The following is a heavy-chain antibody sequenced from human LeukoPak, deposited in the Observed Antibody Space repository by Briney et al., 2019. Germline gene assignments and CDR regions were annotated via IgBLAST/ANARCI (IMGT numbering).Heavy chain of an antibody. D-gene: IGHD3-3*01. CDR1: GYTFTSYY. Sequence: ASVKVSCKASGYTFTSYYMHWVRQAPGQGLEWKGIINPSGGSTSYAQKFQGRVTMTRDMSTSTVYMELSSLRSEDTAVYYCARPDFWSGYYKNWGQGTLVTVSS. V-gene: IGHV1-46*01. CDR3: ARPDFWSGYYKN. J-gene: IGHJ4*02. CDR2: INPSGGST.